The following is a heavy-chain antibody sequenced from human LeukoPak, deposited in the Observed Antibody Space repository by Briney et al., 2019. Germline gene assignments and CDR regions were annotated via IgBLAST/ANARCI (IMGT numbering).Heavy chain of an antibody. CDR3: ARGDWFDP. V-gene: IGHV3-23*01. CDR1: GFTFSSYD. CDR2: ISGSGGST. Sequence: GGSLRLSCAASGFTFSSYDMNWVRQAPGRGLEWVSGISGSGGSTYYADSVKGRFTISRDNAKNSLYLQMNSLRAEDTAVYYCARGDWFDPWGQGTLVTVSS. J-gene: IGHJ5*02.